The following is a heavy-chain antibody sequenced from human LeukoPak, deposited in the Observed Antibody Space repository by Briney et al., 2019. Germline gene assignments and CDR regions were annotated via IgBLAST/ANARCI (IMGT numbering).Heavy chain of an antibody. CDR2: INHSGST. CDR3: ARVSSEDYGDLYYFDY. D-gene: IGHD4-17*01. V-gene: IGHV4-34*01. Sequence: PSETMSLTCAVYGGSFSGYYWSWIRQPPGKGLEWIGEINHSGSTNYNPSLKSRVTISVDTSKNQFSLKLSSVTAADTAVYYCARVSSEDYGDLYYFDYWGQGTLVTVSS. J-gene: IGHJ4*02. CDR1: GGSFSGYY.